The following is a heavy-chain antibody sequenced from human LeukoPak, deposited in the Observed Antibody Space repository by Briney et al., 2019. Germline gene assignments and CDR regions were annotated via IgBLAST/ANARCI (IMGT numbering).Heavy chain of an antibody. J-gene: IGHJ5*02. V-gene: IGHV4-4*02. CDR3: ARVGSGYYTWFDP. Sequence: KPSETLSLTCAVSGGSISSSNWWSWVRQPPGKGLEWIGEIYHSGSTNYNPSLKSRVTISVDKSKNQFSLKLSSVTAADTAVYYCARVGSGYYTWFDPWGQGTLVTVSS. CDR1: GGSISSSNW. CDR2: IYHSGST. D-gene: IGHD3-3*01.